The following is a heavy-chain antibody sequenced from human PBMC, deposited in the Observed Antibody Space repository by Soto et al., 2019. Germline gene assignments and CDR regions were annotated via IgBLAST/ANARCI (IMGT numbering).Heavy chain of an antibody. CDR2: ISGSGGST. V-gene: IGHV3-23*01. CDR1: GFTFSSYA. CDR3: AKAPFGDYVEGNWFDP. D-gene: IGHD4-17*01. J-gene: IGHJ5*02. Sequence: GGSMRLSCAASGFTFSSYAMSWVRQAPGKGLEWVSAISGSGGSTYYADSVKGRFTISRDNSKNTLYLQMNSLRAEDTAVYYCAKAPFGDYVEGNWFDPWGQGTLVTVSS.